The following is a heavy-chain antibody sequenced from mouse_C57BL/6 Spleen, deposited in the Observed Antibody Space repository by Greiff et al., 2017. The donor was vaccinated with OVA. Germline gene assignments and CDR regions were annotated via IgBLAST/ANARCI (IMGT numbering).Heavy chain of an antibody. CDR3: ARSLGSSYGGWYFDV. CDR2: INPNNGGT. D-gene: IGHD1-1*01. CDR1: GYTFTDYN. V-gene: IGHV1-18*01. Sequence: VQLQQSGPELVKPGASVKIPCKASGYTFTDYNMDWVKQSHGKSLEWIGDINPNNGGTIYNQKFKGKATWTVDKSSSTAYMELRSLTSEDTAVYYCARSLGSSYGGWYFDVWGTGTTVTVSS. J-gene: IGHJ1*03.